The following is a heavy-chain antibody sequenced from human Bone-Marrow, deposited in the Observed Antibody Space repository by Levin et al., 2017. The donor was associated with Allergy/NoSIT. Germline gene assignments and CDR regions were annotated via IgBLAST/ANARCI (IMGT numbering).Heavy chain of an antibody. D-gene: IGHD2-21*01. V-gene: IGHV3-23*01. CDR3: AKDLTLFALYYFDY. Sequence: SGGSLRLSCAASGFTFSSYAMSWVRQAPGKGLEWVSAISGSGGSTYYADSVKGRFTISRDNSKNTLYLQMNSLRAEDTAIYYCAKDLTLFALYYFDYWGQGTLVTVSS. CDR2: ISGSGGST. J-gene: IGHJ4*02. CDR1: GFTFSSYA.